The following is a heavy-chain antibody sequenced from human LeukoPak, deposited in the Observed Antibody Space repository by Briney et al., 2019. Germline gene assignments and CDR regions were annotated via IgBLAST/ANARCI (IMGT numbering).Heavy chain of an antibody. V-gene: IGHV3-11*01. CDR1: GFTFSDYY. J-gene: IGHJ4*02. CDR2: ISSSGSTI. CDR3: ARTPHRRYYDILTGYSDPARFDY. D-gene: IGHD3-9*01. Sequence: PGGSLRLSCAASGFTFSDYYMSWIRQAPGKGLEWVSYISSSGSTIYYADSVKGRFTISRDNAKNSLYLQMNSLRAEDTAVYYCARTPHRRYYDILTGYSDPARFDYWGQGTLVTVSS.